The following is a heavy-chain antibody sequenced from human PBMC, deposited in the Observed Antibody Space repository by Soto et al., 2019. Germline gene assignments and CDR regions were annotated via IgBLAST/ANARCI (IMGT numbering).Heavy chain of an antibody. V-gene: IGHV3-48*02. Sequence: GGSLRLSCAASGFTFSSYSMNWVRQAPGKGLEWVSYISSSSSTIYYADSVKGRFTISRDNAKNSLYLQMNSLRDEDTAVYYCARDELFGEFPYYYYYYGMDVWGQGTTVTVSS. J-gene: IGHJ6*02. CDR2: ISSSSSTI. CDR1: GFTFSSYS. CDR3: ARDELFGEFPYYYYYYGMDV. D-gene: IGHD3-10*02.